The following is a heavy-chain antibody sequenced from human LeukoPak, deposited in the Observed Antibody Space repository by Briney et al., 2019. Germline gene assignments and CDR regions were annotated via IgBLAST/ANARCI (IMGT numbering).Heavy chain of an antibody. J-gene: IGHJ5*02. V-gene: IGHV4-34*01. Sequence: SETLSLTCAVYGGSFSGYYWSWIRQPPGKGLEWIGEINHSGSTNYNPSLKSRVTISVDTSKNHFSLKLSSVTAADTAVYYCASITIFGVVPTTTWFDPWGQGTLVTVSS. CDR2: INHSGST. CDR3: ASITIFGVVPTTTWFDP. D-gene: IGHD3-3*01. CDR1: GGSFSGYY.